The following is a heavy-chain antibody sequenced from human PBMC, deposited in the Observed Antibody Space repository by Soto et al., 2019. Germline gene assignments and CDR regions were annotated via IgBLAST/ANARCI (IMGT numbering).Heavy chain of an antibody. CDR1: GGSISSGGYS. D-gene: IGHD5-18*01. V-gene: IGHV4-30-2*01. J-gene: IGHJ6*02. Sequence: SETLSLTCAVSGGSISSGGYSWSWIRQPPGKGLEWIGYMYHSGSTYYNPSLKSRVTISVDTSKNQFSLKLSSVTAADTAVYYCARHGPSAIQLWLLDYYYGMDVWGQGTTVTVSS. CDR2: MYHSGST. CDR3: ARHGPSAIQLWLLDYYYGMDV.